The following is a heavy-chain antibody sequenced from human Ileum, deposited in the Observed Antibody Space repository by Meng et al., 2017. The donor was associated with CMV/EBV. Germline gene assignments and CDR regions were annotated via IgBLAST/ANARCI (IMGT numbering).Heavy chain of an antibody. D-gene: IGHD1-26*01. CDR1: GYSFSSYW. Sequence: SCTGSGYSFSSYWLGWVRQMPGKGLEWMGMIYPGDSDTRYSPSFEGQITISADEPISTAYLQWASLKASDSAFYYCARRYSGSYWDYWGRGTLVTVSS. V-gene: IGHV5-51*04. CDR3: ARRYSGSYWDY. J-gene: IGHJ4*02. CDR2: IYPGDSDT.